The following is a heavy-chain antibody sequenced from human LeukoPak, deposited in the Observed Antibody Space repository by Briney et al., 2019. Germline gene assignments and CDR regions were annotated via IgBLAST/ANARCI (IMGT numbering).Heavy chain of an antibody. CDR1: GFTFNTYW. J-gene: IGHJ3*02. D-gene: IGHD2-2*01. V-gene: IGHV3-7*01. CDR3: AREVYSSSRPTDAFDI. Sequence: GGSLRLSCAASGFTFNTYWMSWVRQAPGKGLELVANIMHDGSEKNYVDSVKGRFTISRDNAKNSLFLQMNSLRVEDTAVYYCAREVYSSSRPTDAFDIWGQGTAVTVSS. CDR2: IMHDGSEK.